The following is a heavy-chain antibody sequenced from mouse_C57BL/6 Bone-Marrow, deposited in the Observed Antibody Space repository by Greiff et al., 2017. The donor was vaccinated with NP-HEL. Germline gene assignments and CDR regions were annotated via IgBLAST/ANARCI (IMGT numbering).Heavy chain of an antibody. CDR3: ARGRGLRLYAMDY. D-gene: IGHD2-4*01. Sequence: VQLQESGAELVRPGTSVKVSCKASGYAFTNYLIEWVKQRPGQGLEWIGVINPGSGGTNYNEKFKGKATLTADKSSSTAYMQLSSLTSEDSAVYFCARGRGLRLYAMDYWGQGTSVTVSS. J-gene: IGHJ4*01. CDR2: INPGSGGT. CDR1: GYAFTNYL. V-gene: IGHV1-54*01.